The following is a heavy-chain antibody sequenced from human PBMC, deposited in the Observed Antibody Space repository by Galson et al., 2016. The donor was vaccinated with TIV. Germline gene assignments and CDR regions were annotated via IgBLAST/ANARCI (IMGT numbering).Heavy chain of an antibody. D-gene: IGHD4-17*01. CDR3: ARERAIYGDYFYYYYIDV. CDR2: ISSRGTYT. CDR1: GFTFNTYK. Sequence: SLRLSCAASGFTFNTYKMNWVRQAPGKGLEWISSISSRGTYTHYADSVRGRVTISRDNANNSLYLQMNSLRAEDTAVYFCARERAIYGDYFYYYYIDVWGKGTTVTVSS. V-gene: IGHV3-21*04. J-gene: IGHJ6*03.